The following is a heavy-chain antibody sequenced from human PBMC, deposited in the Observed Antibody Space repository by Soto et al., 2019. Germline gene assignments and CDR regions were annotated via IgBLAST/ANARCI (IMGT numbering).Heavy chain of an antibody. CDR2: ISSNGGIT. J-gene: IGHJ4*02. V-gene: IGHV3-64D*06. CDR1: GFTFRTYA. Sequence: GGSLRLSCSASGFTFRTYALHWVRQAPGEGMAYVSGISSNGGITYHADSVKGRFSISSDTPQTTLYLQLSSLRAEYTAAFYSVRYRHYDLLTGYCDNWGLGTLGTVGS. CDR3: VRYRHYDLLTGYCDN. D-gene: IGHD3-9*01.